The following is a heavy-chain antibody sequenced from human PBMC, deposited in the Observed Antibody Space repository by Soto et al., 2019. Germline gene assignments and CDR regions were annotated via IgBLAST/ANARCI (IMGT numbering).Heavy chain of an antibody. CDR3: ARESFSASPNFFDY. Sequence: PVGSLRLSCAASGFTFSSYEMNWVRQAPGKGLEWVSYISSSGSTIYYADSVKGRFTIPRDNAKNSLYLEMDSLRADDTAVYYCARESFSASPNFFDYWGQGTLVTVSS. V-gene: IGHV3-48*03. CDR1: GFTFSSYE. D-gene: IGHD1-26*01. CDR2: ISSSGSTI. J-gene: IGHJ4*02.